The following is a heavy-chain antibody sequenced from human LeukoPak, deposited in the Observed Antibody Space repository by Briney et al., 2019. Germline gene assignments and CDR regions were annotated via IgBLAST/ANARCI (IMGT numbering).Heavy chain of an antibody. CDR3: ARGPNYYDSSGYYYVRAFDI. CDR2: MNPNSGNT. CDR1: GYTFTIYN. D-gene: IGHD3-22*01. J-gene: IGHJ3*02. Sequence: ASVKVSCKTSGYTFTIYNINWVRQATGQGLEWMGWMNPNSGNTGYAQKFQGRVTITRNTSISTAYMELSRLRSEDTAIYYCARGPNYYDSSGYYYVRAFDIWGQGTMVTVSS. V-gene: IGHV1-8*03.